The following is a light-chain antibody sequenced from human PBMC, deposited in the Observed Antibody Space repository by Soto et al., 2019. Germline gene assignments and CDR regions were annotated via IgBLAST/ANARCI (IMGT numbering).Light chain of an antibody. V-gene: IGLV1-51*01. J-gene: IGLJ1*01. CDR2: DND. CDR1: TSNIGNNY. CDR3: GTWDTSLRGLYV. Sequence: HSVLTQPPSVSAAPGQKVTISCSGSTSNIGNNYVSWYQQLPGTAPKLLIYDNDNRPSGIPDRFSGSTSGTSATLDITGLQTGDEADYYCGTWDTSLRGLYVFGSGTKLTVL.